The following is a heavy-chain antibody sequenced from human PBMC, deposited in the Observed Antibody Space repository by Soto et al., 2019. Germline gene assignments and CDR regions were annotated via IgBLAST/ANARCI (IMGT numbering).Heavy chain of an antibody. CDR2: ISGSGGST. CDR1: GFTFSIYA. V-gene: IGHV3-23*01. Sequence: GGSLRLSCAASGFTFSIYAMSWFRQAPGKGLEWVSAISGSGGSTYYADSVKGRFTISRDNSKNTLYLQMNSLRAEDTAVYYCANVDSTPAPIYGMDVWGQGTTVTVSS. D-gene: IGHD6-13*01. J-gene: IGHJ6*02. CDR3: ANVDSTPAPIYGMDV.